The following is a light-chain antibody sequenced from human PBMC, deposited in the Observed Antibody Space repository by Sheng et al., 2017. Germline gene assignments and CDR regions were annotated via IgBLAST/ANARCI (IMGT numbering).Light chain of an antibody. CDR1: SSDVGTFNV. Sequence: QSALTQPASVSGSPGQSITISCTGSSSDVGTFNVFSWYQQHPGKAPQTRHFNEDNKRPSGVSDRFFGFKSGDAASLTISELQSEDEADYYCTSYAGIATFAFGGGTKLTV. CDR2: EDN. J-gene: IGLJ3*02. V-gene: IGLV2-23*02. CDR3: TSYAGIATFA.